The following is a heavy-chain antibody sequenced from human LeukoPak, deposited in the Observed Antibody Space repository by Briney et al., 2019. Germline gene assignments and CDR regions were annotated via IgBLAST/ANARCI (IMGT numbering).Heavy chain of an antibody. Sequence: PETLSLTRTLSGGSISSYYWSWIQQPPGKRVAGMGYIYYSGSTNYNPSLKSRVTISVDTSKNQFSLKLSSVTAADTAVYYWACRETTFSRYYYYGMDVWGQGTTVTVSS. CDR1: GGSISSYY. D-gene: IGHD3-16*01. J-gene: IGHJ6*02. CDR2: IYYSGST. CDR3: ACRETTFSRYYYYGMDV. V-gene: IGHV4-59*01.